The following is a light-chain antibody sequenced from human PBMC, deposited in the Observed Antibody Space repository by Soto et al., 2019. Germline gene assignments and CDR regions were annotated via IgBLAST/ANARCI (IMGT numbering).Light chain of an antibody. Sequence: QAVVTQEPSLTVSPGGTVTLTCGSSTGAVSSGHYPYWFQQKPGQAPRTLIYNTNNKHSWTPARFSGSLLGGKAALTLSGAQPEDEADYYCLLHYSGSLAFGGGTKVTVL. CDR3: LLHYSGSLA. CDR2: NTN. V-gene: IGLV7-46*01. J-gene: IGLJ2*01. CDR1: TGAVSSGHY.